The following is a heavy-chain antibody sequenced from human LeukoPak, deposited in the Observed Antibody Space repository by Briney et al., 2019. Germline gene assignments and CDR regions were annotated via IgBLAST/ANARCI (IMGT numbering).Heavy chain of an antibody. Sequence: GGSLRLSCAASGFTFSSYGMHWVRQAPGKGLEWVAFIRYDGSNKYYADSVKGRFTNSRDNSKNTLYLQMNSLRAEDTAVYYCAKDEYYYYYMDVWGKGTTVTVSS. V-gene: IGHV3-30*02. CDR2: IRYDGSNK. CDR3: AKDEYYYYYMDV. J-gene: IGHJ6*03. CDR1: GFTFSSYG.